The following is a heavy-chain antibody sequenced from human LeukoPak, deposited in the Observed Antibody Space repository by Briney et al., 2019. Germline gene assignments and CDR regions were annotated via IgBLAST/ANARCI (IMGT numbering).Heavy chain of an antibody. CDR2: MNPNSGNT. Sequence: GASVKVSCKASGYTFTSYDINWVRQATGQGLEWMGWMNPNSGNTGYAQKFQGRVTITRNTSISTAYMELSSLRSEDTAVYYCARDSGYDYGTDYWGQGTLVTVSS. D-gene: IGHD5-12*01. V-gene: IGHV1-8*03. CDR1: GYTFTSYD. J-gene: IGHJ4*02. CDR3: ARDSGYDYGTDY.